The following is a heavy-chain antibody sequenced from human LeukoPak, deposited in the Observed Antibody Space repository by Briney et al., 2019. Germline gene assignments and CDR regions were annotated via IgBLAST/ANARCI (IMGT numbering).Heavy chain of an antibody. J-gene: IGHJ4*02. CDR2: IWNDGRNK. V-gene: IGHV3-33*01. CDR1: GFTFRSYS. Sequence: GGSLRLSCATSGFTFRSYSLHWVRQAPGKGLEWVALIWNDGRNKYYADSVKGRSTISRDNSKNTLYLQMNSLRAEDTAVYYCAREWTRTGPFDYWGQGTLVTVSS. CDR3: AREWTRTGPFDY. D-gene: IGHD3/OR15-3a*01.